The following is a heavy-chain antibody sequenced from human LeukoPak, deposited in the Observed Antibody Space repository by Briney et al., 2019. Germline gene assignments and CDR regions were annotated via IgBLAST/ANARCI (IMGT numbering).Heavy chain of an antibody. CDR2: IYTSGST. D-gene: IGHD3-10*01. J-gene: IGHJ4*02. V-gene: IGHV4-61*02. CDR3: VFGEQTDYFDY. CDR1: GGSISSGSYY. Sequence: SETLSLTCTVSGGSISSGSYYWSWIRQPAGKGLEWIGRIYTSGSTNYNPSLKSRVTISVDTSKNQFSLKLSSVTAADTAVYYCVFGEQTDYFDYWGQGTLVTVSS.